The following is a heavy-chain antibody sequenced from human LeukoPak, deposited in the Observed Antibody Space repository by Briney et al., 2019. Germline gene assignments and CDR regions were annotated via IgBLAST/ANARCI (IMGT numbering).Heavy chain of an antibody. J-gene: IGHJ4*02. CDR1: GGSISSYY. Sequence: SETLSLTCTVSGGSISSYYWSWIRQPPGKGLEWIGYIYYSGSTNYNPSLKSRVTISVDTSKNQFSLKLTSVTAADTAVYYCAREHYSYGFAYWGQGTLVTVSS. D-gene: IGHD5-18*01. V-gene: IGHV4-59*01. CDR3: AREHYSYGFAY. CDR2: IYYSGST.